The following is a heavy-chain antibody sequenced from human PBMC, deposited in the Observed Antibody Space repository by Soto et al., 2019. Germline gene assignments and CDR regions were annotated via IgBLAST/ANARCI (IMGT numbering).Heavy chain of an antibody. D-gene: IGHD5-12*01. CDR3: AKRLVDSRAYYGMDV. J-gene: IGHJ6*02. Sequence: GGSLRLSCAASGFTFSSYAMSWVRQAPGKGLEWVSAISGSGGSTYYADSVKGRFTISRDNSKNTLYPQMNSLRAEDTAVYYCAKRLVDSRAYYGMDVWGQGTTVTVSS. CDR2: ISGSGGST. V-gene: IGHV3-23*01. CDR1: GFTFSSYA.